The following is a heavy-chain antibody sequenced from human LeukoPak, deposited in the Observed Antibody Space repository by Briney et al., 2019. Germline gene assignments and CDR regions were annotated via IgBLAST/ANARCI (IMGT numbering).Heavy chain of an antibody. D-gene: IGHD3-16*02. CDR2: IYYSGST. CDR3: ARPFEPMITFGGVIVRFDY. CDR1: GGSISSSSYY. V-gene: IGHV4-39*01. Sequence: SETLSLTCTVSGGSISSSSYYWGWIRQPPGKGLEWIGSIYYSGSTYYNPSLKSRVTISVDTSKNQFSLKLSSVTAADTAVYYCARPFEPMITFGGVIVRFDYWGQGTLVTVSS. J-gene: IGHJ4*02.